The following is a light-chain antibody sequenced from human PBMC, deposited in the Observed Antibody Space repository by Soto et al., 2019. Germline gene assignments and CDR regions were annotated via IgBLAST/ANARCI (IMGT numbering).Light chain of an antibody. CDR2: LGS. J-gene: IGKJ2*01. CDR3: MQALLTPYT. CDR1: QSLLHSNGYNY. Sequence: DIVMTQSPLSLPVTPGEPASISCRSSQSLLHSNGYNYLDWYLQKPGQSPQLLSYLGSNRASGVPDRFSGSGSGTHFTLKISRVEAEDVGVYYCMQALLTPYTFGQGTKLEIK. V-gene: IGKV2-28*01.